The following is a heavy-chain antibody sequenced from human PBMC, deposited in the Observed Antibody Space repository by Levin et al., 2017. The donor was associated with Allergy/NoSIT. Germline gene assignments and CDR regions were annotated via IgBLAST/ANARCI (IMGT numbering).Heavy chain of an antibody. Sequence: GGSLRLSCVGSGFTFSSYSMNWVRQAPGKGLEWVSYINTTNSATYYAESVRGRFTISRDNAKNSLYLQMNSLRVEDTAVYYCARVGRAGPTINYWGQGTLVTVSS. CDR3: ARVGRAGPTINY. V-gene: IGHV3-48*01. CDR2: INTTNSAT. J-gene: IGHJ4*02. CDR1: GFTFSSYS. D-gene: IGHD1-26*01.